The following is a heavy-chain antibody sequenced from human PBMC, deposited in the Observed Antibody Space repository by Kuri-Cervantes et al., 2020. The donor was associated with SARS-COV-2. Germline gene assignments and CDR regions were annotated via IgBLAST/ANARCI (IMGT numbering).Heavy chain of an antibody. D-gene: IGHD3-9*01. J-gene: IGHJ6*02. CDR2: IWSDGTNK. Sequence: GGSLRLSCAASEFTFSSYGMHWVRQAPGKGLEWVAVIWSDGTNKYYADSAKGRFTISRDNSKNTLYLQMNNLRAEDTAVYFCARALYGGRLDYSPTSGYYYEGMDVWGQGTMVTVSS. CDR3: ARALYGGRLDYSPTSGYYYEGMDV. V-gene: IGHV3-33*01. CDR1: EFTFSSYG.